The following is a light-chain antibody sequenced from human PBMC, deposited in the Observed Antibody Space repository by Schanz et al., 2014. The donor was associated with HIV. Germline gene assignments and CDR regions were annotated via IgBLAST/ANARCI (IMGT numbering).Light chain of an antibody. CDR3: QQYSTYPYT. J-gene: IGKJ2*01. CDR1: QGISSY. Sequence: DIQLTQSPSFLSASVGDRVTITCRASQGISSYLAWYQQKPGKAPKLLIYAASTLQSGVPSRFSGSGSGTEFTLTISNLEPDDFSLYYCQQYSTYPYTFGHSPKLDIQ. V-gene: IGKV1-9*01. CDR2: AAS.